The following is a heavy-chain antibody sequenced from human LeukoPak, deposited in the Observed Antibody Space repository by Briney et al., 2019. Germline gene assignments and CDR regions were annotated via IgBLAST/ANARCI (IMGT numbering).Heavy chain of an antibody. CDR2: LSKSGNT. V-gene: IGHV4-59*01. D-gene: IGHD3-9*01. Sequence: KPSEPLSLTCPVSGGSISSYYWSWIRLPPGKGLEWIGYLSKSGNTNYSPSLKSRVTIFGDTSKNQFFLKLSSVTAADTAVYYCARARYVNSFYAFDIWGQGTLVTVSS. J-gene: IGHJ3*02. CDR1: GGSISSYY. CDR3: ARARYVNSFYAFDI.